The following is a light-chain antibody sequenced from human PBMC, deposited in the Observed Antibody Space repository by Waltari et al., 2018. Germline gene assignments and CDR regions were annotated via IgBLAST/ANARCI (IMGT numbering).Light chain of an antibody. CDR3: QQYGSSILYT. V-gene: IGKV3-20*01. CDR2: GES. J-gene: IGKJ2*01. CDR1: QSLTKKY. Sequence: VLTQSPGTLSLSPGERATLSCRASQSLTKKYLAWYQQKPGQAPRLLIYGESSRAAGIPDRFSGSGSGTDFTLTISRLEPDDFGVYYCQQYGSSILYTFGQGTKLEIK.